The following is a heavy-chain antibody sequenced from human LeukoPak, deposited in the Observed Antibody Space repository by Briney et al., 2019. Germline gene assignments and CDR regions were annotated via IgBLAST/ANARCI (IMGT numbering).Heavy chain of an antibody. CDR2: INARGDT. Sequence: SETLSLTCAVYGWSFNDYYWNWIRQPPGKGLEWIGVINARGDTNYNPSLKSRVTISVDTSKKQFSLRLTSMIAADTALYYCARGQVPAARGYNWFDPWGQGTLVTVSS. CDR3: ARGQVPAARGYNWFDP. D-gene: IGHD2-2*01. CDR1: GWSFNDYY. J-gene: IGHJ5*02. V-gene: IGHV4-34*01.